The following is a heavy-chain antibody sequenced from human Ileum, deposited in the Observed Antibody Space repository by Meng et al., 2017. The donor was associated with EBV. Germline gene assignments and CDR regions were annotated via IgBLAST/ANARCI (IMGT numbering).Heavy chain of an antibody. CDR2: IHGRGDNI. D-gene: IGHD3/OR15-3a*01. CDR1: GFTFSNYP. V-gene: IGHV3-23*04. J-gene: IGHJ5*02. CDR3: AKEDWYRFDP. Sequence: EVQLVESXXDSVQXGGSLRLSCAVSGFTFSNYPMSWVRQAPGKGLEWVATIHGRGDNIFYTDSVKGRFTISRDNSKNTLYLQMNSLRVEDTAVYYCAKEDWYRFDPWGQGALVTVSS.